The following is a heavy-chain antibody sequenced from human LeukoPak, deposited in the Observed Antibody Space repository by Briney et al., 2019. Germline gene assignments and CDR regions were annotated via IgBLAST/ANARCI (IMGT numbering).Heavy chain of an antibody. CDR3: ARAAGTTRTFGY. CDR2: IKEDGSEK. D-gene: IGHD1-7*01. CDR1: GFTFTSYW. J-gene: IGHJ4*02. Sequence: EAGGSQRLSCVGSGFTFTSYWVGWVRQAPGKGLEWVAHIKEDGSEKYYVDSVKGRFTISRDNPKNSLYLQMNSLGVEDTAIYNCARAAGTTRTFGYWGQGALVTVSS. V-gene: IGHV3-7*04.